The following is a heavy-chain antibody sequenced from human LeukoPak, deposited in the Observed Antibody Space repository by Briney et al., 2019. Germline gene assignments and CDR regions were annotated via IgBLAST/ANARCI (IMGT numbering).Heavy chain of an antibody. CDR3: ASGVRGVKTFDI. J-gene: IGHJ3*02. CDR2: IIPIFGTA. Sequence: SVKVSCKASGGTFSSYAISWVRQAPGQGLEWMGGIIPIFGTANYAQKFQGRVTITADESTSTAYMELSSLRSDDTAVYYCASGVRGVKTFDIWGQGTMVTVSS. V-gene: IGHV1-69*13. D-gene: IGHD3-10*01. CDR1: GGTFSSYA.